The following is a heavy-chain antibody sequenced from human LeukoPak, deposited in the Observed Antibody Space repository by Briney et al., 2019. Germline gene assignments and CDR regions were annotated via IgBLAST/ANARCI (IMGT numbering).Heavy chain of an antibody. CDR3: AKAPENCGGDCYSAADY. J-gene: IGHJ4*02. V-gene: IGHV3-74*01. Sequence: PGGSLRLSGAASGFTFSTSWMYWVRQVPGKGLMWVSRMNSDGSDTAYADSVKGRFTISRDNAKNSLYLQMNSLRAEDTALYYCAKAPENCGGDCYSAADYRGQGTLVTVSS. D-gene: IGHD2-21*02. CDR1: GFTFSTSW. CDR2: MNSDGSDT.